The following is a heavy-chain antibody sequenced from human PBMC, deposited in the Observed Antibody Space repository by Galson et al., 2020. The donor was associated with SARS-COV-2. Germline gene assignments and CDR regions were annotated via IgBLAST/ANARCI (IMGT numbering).Heavy chain of an antibody. D-gene: IGHD2-15*01. Sequence: SGPPLVKPTQTLTLTCTFSGFSLSTSGVGVGWIRQPPGKALAWLALIYWDDDKRYSPSLKSRLTITKDTSKNQVVHTMTNMDPVDTATYYCAHRSLLGMGMDVWGQGTTVTVSS. J-gene: IGHJ6*02. CDR1: GFSLSTSGVG. V-gene: IGHV2-5*02. CDR3: AHRSLLGMGMDV. CDR2: IYWDDDK.